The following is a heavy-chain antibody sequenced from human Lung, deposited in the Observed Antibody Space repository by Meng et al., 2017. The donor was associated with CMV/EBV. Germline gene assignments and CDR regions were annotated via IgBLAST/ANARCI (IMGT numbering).Heavy chain of an antibody. J-gene: IGHJ5*02. D-gene: IGHD4-17*01. CDR3: ARTNYGDYNWFDP. CDR2: IYYSGST. V-gene: IGHV4-31*03. Sequence: GHLKESGPGLGKPSQTLSLTCTVSGGSISSGGFYWSWIRQHPGKGLEWIGYIYYSGSTYYNPSLRSRVAISIDTSKNQFSLKLTSVTAADTAVYFCARTNYGDYNWFDPWGQGTLVTVSS. CDR1: GGSISSGGFY.